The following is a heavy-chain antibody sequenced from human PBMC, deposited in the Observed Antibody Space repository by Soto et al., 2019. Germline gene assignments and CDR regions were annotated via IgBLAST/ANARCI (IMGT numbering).Heavy chain of an antibody. V-gene: IGHV3-23*01. CDR2: ISGSGGST. CDR1: EFTFSSYA. Sequence: GGSLRLSCAASEFTFSSYAMSWVRQAPGKGLEWVSAISGSGGSTYYADSVKGRFTISRDNSKNTLYLQMNSLRAEDTAVYYCAKEGGIAVAGKLGYYYMDVWGKGTTVTVSS. D-gene: IGHD6-19*01. J-gene: IGHJ6*03. CDR3: AKEGGIAVAGKLGYYYMDV.